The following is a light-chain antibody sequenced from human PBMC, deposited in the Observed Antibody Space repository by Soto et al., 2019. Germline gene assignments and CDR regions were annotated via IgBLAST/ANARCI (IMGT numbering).Light chain of an antibody. V-gene: IGLV2-8*01. CDR1: SSDVAGYNY. J-gene: IGLJ2*01. Sequence: QSVLTQPPSASGSPGQSVTISCTGTSSDVAGYNYVSWYQQHPGKAPKLMIYEVSKRPSGVPDRFSCSKSGNTASLTVSVLQAEDEADYYCSSYAGNNNLLFGGGTKLTVL. CDR2: EVS. CDR3: SSYAGNNNLL.